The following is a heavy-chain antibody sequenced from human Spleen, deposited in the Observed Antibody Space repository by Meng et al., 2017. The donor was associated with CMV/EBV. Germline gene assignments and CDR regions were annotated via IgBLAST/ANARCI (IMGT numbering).Heavy chain of an antibody. CDR2: IYYSGST. J-gene: IGHJ5*02. CDR1: GGPISSGDYY. CDR3: ATSRFDP. Sequence: QGQLQELGPGLCKPSRSRSLTCTVSGGPISSGDYYWSWIRQPPGKGLEWIGYIYYSGSTYYNPSLKSRVTISVDTSKNQFSLKLSSVTAADTAVYYCATSRFDPWGQGTLVTVSS. D-gene: IGHD6-6*01. V-gene: IGHV4-30-4*08.